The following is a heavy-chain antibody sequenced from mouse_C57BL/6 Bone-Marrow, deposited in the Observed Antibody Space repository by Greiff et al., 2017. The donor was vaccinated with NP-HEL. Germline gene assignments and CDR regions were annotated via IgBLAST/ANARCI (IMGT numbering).Heavy chain of an antibody. Sequence: QVQLKQPGAELVRPGSSVKLSCKASGYTFTSYWMDWVKQRPGQGLEWIGNIYPSDSETHYNQKFKDKATLTVDKSSSTAYMQLSSLTSEDSAVYYCARSGLYYYGSSPYYFDYWGQGTTLTVSS. J-gene: IGHJ2*01. CDR1: GYTFTSYW. D-gene: IGHD1-1*01. CDR2: IYPSDSET. CDR3: ARSGLYYYGSSPYYFDY. V-gene: IGHV1-61*01.